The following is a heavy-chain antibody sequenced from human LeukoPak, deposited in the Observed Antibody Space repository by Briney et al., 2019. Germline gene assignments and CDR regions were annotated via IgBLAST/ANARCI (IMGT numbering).Heavy chain of an antibody. Sequence: GGSLRLSCAASGFTFEASAMSWVRQAPGKGLEWVSVIYSGGSTYYADSVKGRFTISRDNSKNTLYLQMNSLRAEDTAVYYCAREIAAAGLDYWGQGTLVTVSS. CDR1: GFTFEASA. D-gene: IGHD6-13*01. CDR2: IYSGGST. V-gene: IGHV3-66*01. CDR3: AREIAAAGLDY. J-gene: IGHJ4*02.